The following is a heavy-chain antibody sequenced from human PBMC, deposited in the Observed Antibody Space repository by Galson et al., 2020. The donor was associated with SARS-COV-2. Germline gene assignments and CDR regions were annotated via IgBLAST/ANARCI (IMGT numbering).Heavy chain of an antibody. J-gene: IGHJ6*03. Sequence: GGSLRLSCAASGFTFSSYDMHWVRQATGKGLEWVSAIGTAGDTYYPGSVKGRFTISRENAKNSLYLQMNSLRAGDTAVYYCARGNTDIVVVPAARGRTYYYYYMDVWGKGTTVTVSS. V-gene: IGHV3-13*01. CDR2: IGTAGDT. CDR1: GFTFSSYD. D-gene: IGHD2-2*01. CDR3: ARGNTDIVVVPAARGRTYYYYYMDV.